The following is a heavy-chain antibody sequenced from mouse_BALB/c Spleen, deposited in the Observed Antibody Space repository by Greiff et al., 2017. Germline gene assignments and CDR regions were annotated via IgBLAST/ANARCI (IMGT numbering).Heavy chain of an antibody. Sequence: SGAELVKPGASVKLSCTASGFNIKDTDMHWVKQRPEQGLEWIGRIDPANGNTKYDPKFQGKATITADTSSNTAYLQLSSLTSEDTAVYYCARHGGPYWGQGTLVTVSA. CDR2: IDPANGNT. J-gene: IGHJ3*01. CDR3: ARHGGPY. V-gene: IGHV14-3*02. CDR1: GFNIKDTD.